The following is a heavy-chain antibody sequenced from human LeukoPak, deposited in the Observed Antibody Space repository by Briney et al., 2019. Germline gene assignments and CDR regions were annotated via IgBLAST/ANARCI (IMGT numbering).Heavy chain of an antibody. CDR2: INHSGST. CDR3: ARGLGFRPYRWFDP. Sequence: TSETLSLTCAVYGVSFSGYYWSWIRQPPGKGLEWIGEINHSGSTNYNPSLKSRVTISVDTSKNQFSLKLSSVTAADTAVYYCARGLGFRPYRWFDPWGQGTLVTVSS. D-gene: IGHD4-11*01. CDR1: GVSFSGYY. V-gene: IGHV4-34*01. J-gene: IGHJ5*02.